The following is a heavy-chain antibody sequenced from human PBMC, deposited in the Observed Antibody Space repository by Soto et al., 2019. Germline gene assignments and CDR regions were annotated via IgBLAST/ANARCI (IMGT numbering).Heavy chain of an antibody. CDR2: ISAYNGNT. Sequence: ASVKVSCKASGYTFTSYGISWVRQAPGQGLEWMGWISAYNGNTNYAQKLQGRVTMTTDTSTSTAYMKLRSLRSDDTAVYYCAREWEPVACASSSWYECYYGMDVWGQGTTVTVSS. D-gene: IGHD6-13*01. V-gene: IGHV1-18*04. CDR1: GYTFTSYG. J-gene: IGHJ6*02. CDR3: AREWEPVACASSSWYECYYGMDV.